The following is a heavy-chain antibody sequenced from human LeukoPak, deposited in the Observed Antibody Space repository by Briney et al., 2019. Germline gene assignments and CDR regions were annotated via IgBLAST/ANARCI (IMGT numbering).Heavy chain of an antibody. D-gene: IGHD3-22*01. CDR2: IYYSGTT. CDR1: GGSISSYY. Sequence: SETLSLTCTVSGGSISSYYWGWIRQPPGKGLDCIGYIYYSGTTNYNPSLKSRVTISLDTSKNQFSLKLTSVTAEDTAVYYCANGVQTYYYDSSGYKNDYWGQGTLVTVSS. CDR3: ANGVQTYYYDSSGYKNDY. J-gene: IGHJ4*02. V-gene: IGHV4-59*01.